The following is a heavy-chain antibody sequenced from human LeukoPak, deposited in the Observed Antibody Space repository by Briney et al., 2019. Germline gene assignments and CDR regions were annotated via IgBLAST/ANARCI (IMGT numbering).Heavy chain of an antibody. D-gene: IGHD3-10*01. CDR3: AKPYGRANYYYYYGLDV. CDR1: GFTFSSCG. J-gene: IGHJ6*02. CDR2: ISYDGFNK. V-gene: IGHV3-30*18. Sequence: GRSLRLSCAASGFTFSSCGMHWVRQAPGKGLEWVAVISYDGFNKYYADSVKGRFTISRDNSKNTLYLQMNSLRAEDTAVYYCAKPYGRANYYYYYGLDVWGQGTTVTVSS.